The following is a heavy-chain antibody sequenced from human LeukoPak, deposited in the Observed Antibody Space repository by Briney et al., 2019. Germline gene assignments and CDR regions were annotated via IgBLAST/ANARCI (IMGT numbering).Heavy chain of an antibody. J-gene: IGHJ4*02. D-gene: IGHD5-24*01. CDR1: GFTFSSYW. V-gene: IGHV3-74*01. CDR2: INSDGGST. Sequence: GGSLRLSCTASGFTFSSYWMHWVRQAPGKGLVWVSRINSDGGSTSYAGSVKGRFTISRDNAKNTLYLQMNSLRAEDTAVYYCARRIQGMAPYYFDYWGQRTLVTVSS. CDR3: ARRIQGMAPYYFDY.